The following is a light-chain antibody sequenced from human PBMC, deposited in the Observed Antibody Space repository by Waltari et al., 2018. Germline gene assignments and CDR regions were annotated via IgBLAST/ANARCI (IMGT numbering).Light chain of an antibody. Sequence: QSVLTQPPSVSAAPGQRVTISCSGGRSNIGNNYVSWYRQFPGKAPNLPIYENTERPSGIPGRFSGSKSGTSATLDITGLQAGDEADYYCGTWDSSLSGAVFGGGTHLTVL. CDR3: GTWDSSLSGAV. J-gene: IGLJ7*01. CDR2: ENT. CDR1: RSNIGNNY. V-gene: IGLV1-51*02.